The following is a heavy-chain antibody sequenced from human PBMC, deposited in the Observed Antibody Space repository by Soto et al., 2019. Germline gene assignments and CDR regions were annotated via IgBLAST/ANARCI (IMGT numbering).Heavy chain of an antibody. CDR2: ISYDGSNK. J-gene: IGHJ4*02. CDR1: GFTSSSYA. Sequence: QVQLVESGGGVVQPGRSLRLSCAASGFTSSSYAMHWVRQAPGKGLEWVAVISYDGSNKFYADSVKGRFTISRDSSKNTLYLQMNSLRTEDTAVYYCARDRQYSSSWLDYWGQGTLVTVSS. CDR3: ARDRQYSSSWLDY. D-gene: IGHD6-13*01. V-gene: IGHV3-30-3*01.